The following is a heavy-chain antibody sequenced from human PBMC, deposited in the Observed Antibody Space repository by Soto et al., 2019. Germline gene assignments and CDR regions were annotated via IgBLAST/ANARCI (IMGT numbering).Heavy chain of an antibody. CDR1: GGSMSTSYDY. D-gene: IGHD3-3*01. J-gene: IGHJ4*02. V-gene: IGHV4-39*07. CDR2: IDYRGSA. CDR3: AAGTYYDFWSGYPKDFDY. Sequence: LSLTCTVSGGSMSTSYDYWCWIRQTPGKGLEYIGNIDYRGSASYNPSLESRVTISIDTSKNQFSLKLSSVTAADTAVYYCAAGTYYDFWSGYPKDFDYWGQGTLVTVSS.